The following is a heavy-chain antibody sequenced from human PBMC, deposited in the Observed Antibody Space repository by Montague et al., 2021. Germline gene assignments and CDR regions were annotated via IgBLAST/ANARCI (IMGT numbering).Heavy chain of an antibody. J-gene: IGHJ4*02. CDR2: IYDSGGT. CDR3: ARSGGHCSGGRCDTFDY. Sequence: TLSLTCSVFGGSISSGGFYWSWIRQHPGKGPEWIGSIYDSGGTNYNPSLKSRLTLSRDTSKNQVSLRLTSVTAAETAVYYCARSGGHCSGGRCDTFDYWGQGTLVTVSS. V-gene: IGHV4-31*03. D-gene: IGHD2-15*01. CDR1: GGSISSGGFY.